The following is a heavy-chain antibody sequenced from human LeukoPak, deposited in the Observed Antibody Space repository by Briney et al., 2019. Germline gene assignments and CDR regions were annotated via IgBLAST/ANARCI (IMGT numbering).Heavy chain of an antibody. V-gene: IGHV4-34*01. J-gene: IGHJ4*02. CDR2: INHSGST. CDR1: GGSFSGYY. Sequence: PSETLSLTCAVYGGSFSGYYWSWIRQPPGKGLEWIGEINHSGSTNYNPSLNSRVTISVDTSKNQFSLKLSSVTAADTAVYYCAGEGHYYDSSGYYYGGEDYWGQGTLVTVSS. D-gene: IGHD3-22*01. CDR3: AGEGHYYDSSGYYYGGEDY.